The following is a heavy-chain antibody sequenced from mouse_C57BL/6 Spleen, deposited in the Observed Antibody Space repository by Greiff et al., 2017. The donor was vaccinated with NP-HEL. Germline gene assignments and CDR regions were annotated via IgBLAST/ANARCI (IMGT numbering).Heavy chain of an antibody. J-gene: IGHJ4*01. CDR3: ARRGDYYGSREGMKDY. D-gene: IGHD1-1*01. Sequence: QVQLQQPGAELVMPGASVKLSCKASGYTFTSYWMHWVKQRPGQGLEWIGEIDPSDSYTNYNQKFKGKSTLTVDKSSSTAYMQLSSLTSEDSAVYYCARRGDYYGSREGMKDYWGQGTSVTVSS. V-gene: IGHV1-69*01. CDR2: IDPSDSYT. CDR1: GYTFTSYW.